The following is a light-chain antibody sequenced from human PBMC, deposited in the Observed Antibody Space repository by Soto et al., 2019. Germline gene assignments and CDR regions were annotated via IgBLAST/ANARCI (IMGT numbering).Light chain of an antibody. CDR2: WAS. CDR3: QQYYYSPT. J-gene: IGKJ1*01. V-gene: IGKV4-1*01. Sequence: DIVVTQSPDSLTLSPGERATINCKSSQSVLYKSNNRTYLAWYQQKAGQPPQLLFSWASTRESGVPDRFSASGSGTDFTLAINSLQADDVAVYYCQQYYYSPTFGQGTKVESK. CDR1: QSVLYKSNNRTY.